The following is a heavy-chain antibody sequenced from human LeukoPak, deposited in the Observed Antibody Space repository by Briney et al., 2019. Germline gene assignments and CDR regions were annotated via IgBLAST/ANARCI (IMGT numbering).Heavy chain of an antibody. CDR2: ISYDGSNK. Sequence: GRSLRLSCAASGFTFSSYAMHWVRQAPGKGLEWVAVISYDGSNKYYADSVKGRFTIFRDNSKNTLYLQMNSLRAEDTAVYYCARGPLHGMDVWGQGTRSPSP. V-gene: IGHV3-30-3*01. J-gene: IGHJ6*02. CDR1: GFTFSSYA. CDR3: ARGPLHGMDV.